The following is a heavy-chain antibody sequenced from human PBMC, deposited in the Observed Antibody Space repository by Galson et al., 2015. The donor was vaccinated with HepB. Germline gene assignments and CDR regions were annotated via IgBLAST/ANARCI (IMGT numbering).Heavy chain of an antibody. CDR3: ARFWWGPDYSLSTNWLDP. CDR2: ISTSGSTI. CDR1: GFTFSSYE. V-gene: IGHV3-48*03. D-gene: IGHD4-11*01. J-gene: IGHJ5*02. Sequence: SLRLSCAGSGFTFSSYEMSWVRQAPGKGLEWVSYISTSGSTIYYADSVKGRFTISRDNAKKSLYLQMNSLRAEDTAVYYCARFWWGPDYSLSTNWLDPWGQGTLVTVSS.